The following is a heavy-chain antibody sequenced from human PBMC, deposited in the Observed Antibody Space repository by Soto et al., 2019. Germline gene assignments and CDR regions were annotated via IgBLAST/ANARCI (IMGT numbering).Heavy chain of an antibody. CDR2: INPENGDT. CDR3: VRTRSSNLFDP. J-gene: IGHJ5*02. V-gene: IGHV1-2*02. CDR1: GYSFSDFY. D-gene: IGHD6-13*01. Sequence: GASVKVSCKTSGYSFSDFYMHWVRQAPGQGLEWMGWINPENGDTNYAQKFQGRVTMTRDTSTNTDYMELGRLRSDDTAVYFCVRTRSSNLFDPWGKGTLVTVSS.